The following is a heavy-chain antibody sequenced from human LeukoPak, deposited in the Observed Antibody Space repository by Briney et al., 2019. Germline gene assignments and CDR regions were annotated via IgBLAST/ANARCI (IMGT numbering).Heavy chain of an antibody. CDR2: ISAYNGNT. D-gene: IGHD3-10*01. J-gene: IGHJ4*02. CDR3: AREAGSGSYYPLDY. V-gene: IGHV1-18*01. Sequence: ASVKVSCKASGYTFTNYAIIWVRQAPGQGLEWMGWISAYNGNTDYAQKVQGRVTMTTDTSTSTAYMELRSLTSDDTAVYYCAREAGSGSYYPLDYWGQGTLVTVSS. CDR1: GYTFTNYA.